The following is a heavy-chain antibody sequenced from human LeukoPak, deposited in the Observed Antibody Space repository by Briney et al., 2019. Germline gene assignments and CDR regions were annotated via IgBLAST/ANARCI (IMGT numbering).Heavy chain of an antibody. CDR2: IKQDGSEK. CDR1: GFSFSSYW. J-gene: IGHJ5*02. D-gene: IGHD3-22*01. CDR3: ARDDYSDSP. V-gene: IGHV3-7*01. Sequence: GGSLRLSCAASGFSFSSYWMTWFRQAPGKGLEWVAIIKQDGSEKYFVDSVRGRFTISRDNAKNSLYLQMNSLRAEDTAVYYCARDDYSDSPWGQGTLVTVSS.